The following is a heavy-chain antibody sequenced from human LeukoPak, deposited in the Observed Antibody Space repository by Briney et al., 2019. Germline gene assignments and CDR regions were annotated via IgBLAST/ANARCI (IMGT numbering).Heavy chain of an antibody. CDR3: APTAEAYTSWWKV. D-gene: IGHD3-16*01. CDR2: INPDSGFT. V-gene: IGHV1-2*02. CDR1: GYKFTDDY. Sequence: ASVKASCKASGYKFTDDYMHWVRQAPGQGLEFMGWINPDSGFTNYAQKFKGRVTMTRDTSISTAYLEVRSLTSDDTAVYYCAPTAEAYTSWWKVWGQGTLVSVSS. J-gene: IGHJ4*02.